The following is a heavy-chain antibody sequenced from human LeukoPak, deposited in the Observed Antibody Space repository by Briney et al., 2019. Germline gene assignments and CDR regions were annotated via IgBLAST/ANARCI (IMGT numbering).Heavy chain of an antibody. CDR3: AKGKYIGTWYFDY. CDR1: GFTLPSYV. D-gene: IGHD6-13*01. J-gene: IGHJ4*02. Sequence: GGSLRLSCAASGFTLPSYVVSWVRQTPGKGLEWVSSFSGSDDTTQYADSAKGRFTISGDKSKNTVYLQMNNLRAEDTALYYCAKGKYIGTWYFDYWGQGTLVTVSS. CDR2: FSGSDDTT. V-gene: IGHV3-23*01.